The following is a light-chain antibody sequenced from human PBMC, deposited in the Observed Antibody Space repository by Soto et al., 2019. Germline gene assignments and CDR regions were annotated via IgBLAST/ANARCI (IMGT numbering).Light chain of an antibody. J-gene: IGKJ4*02. Sequence: DIQMTQSPSTLSASVGDRVTITCRASQSISSWLAWYQQKPGKAPKLLIYDASSLESGVPSRFSGSVSVTEFTLTISSLQPDDFATYYCQQYNNYPLTFGGGTKVEIK. CDR2: DAS. CDR1: QSISSW. V-gene: IGKV1-5*01. CDR3: QQYNNYPLT.